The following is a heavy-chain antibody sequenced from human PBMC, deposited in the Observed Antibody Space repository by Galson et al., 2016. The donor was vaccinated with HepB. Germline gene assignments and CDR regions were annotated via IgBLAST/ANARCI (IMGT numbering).Heavy chain of an antibody. J-gene: IGHJ4*02. V-gene: IGHV5-10-1*01. CDR3: ARDPGYCSPSGCPRGPR. Sequence: QSGAEVKKPGESLRISCKGSGYSFTTYWISWVRQVPGKGLEWMGRIDPSDSYTKYSPSFQGHVTISTDRSISTAYLQWSSLKASDTAKYYCARDPGYCSPSGCPRGPRWGQGTLVTVSS. CDR2: IDPSDSYT. D-gene: IGHD2-15*01. CDR1: GYSFTTYW.